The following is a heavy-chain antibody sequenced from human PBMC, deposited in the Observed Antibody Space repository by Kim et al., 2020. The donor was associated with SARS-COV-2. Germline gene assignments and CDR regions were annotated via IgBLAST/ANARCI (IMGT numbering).Heavy chain of an antibody. CDR1: GGSFSGYY. Sequence: SETLSLTCAVYGGSFSGYYWIWIRQPPGKGLEWIGEINHSGSTNYNPSLKSRVTISVDTSKNQFSLKLSSVTAADTAVYYCARTAIGWFDPWGQGTLVTVSS. CDR3: ARTAIGWFDP. D-gene: IGHD2-2*02. CDR2: INHSGST. J-gene: IGHJ5*02. V-gene: IGHV4-34*01.